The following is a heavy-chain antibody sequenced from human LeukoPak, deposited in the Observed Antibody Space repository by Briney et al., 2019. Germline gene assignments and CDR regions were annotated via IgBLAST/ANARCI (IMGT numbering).Heavy chain of an antibody. CDR3: ARDWNDVSYFDY. Sequence: PSETLSLTCAVYGGSFSGYYWSWIRQPPGKGLEWIGEINHSGSTNYNPYLKSRVTISVDTSKNQFSLKLSSVTAADTAVYYCARDWNDVSYFDYWGQGTLVTVSS. J-gene: IGHJ4*02. CDR1: GGSFSGYY. D-gene: IGHD1-1*01. V-gene: IGHV4-34*01. CDR2: INHSGST.